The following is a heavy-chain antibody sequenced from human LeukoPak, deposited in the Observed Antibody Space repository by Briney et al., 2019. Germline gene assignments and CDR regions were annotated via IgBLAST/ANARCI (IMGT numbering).Heavy chain of an antibody. D-gene: IGHD1-26*01. Sequence: SETLSLTCTVSGGSISSYYWSWIRQPPGKGLEWVGHIYYSGSTNYNPSLKSRVTMSVDTSNNQFSLKLSSVTAADTAVYYCARETRRGGDYEANLDYWGQGTLVTVSS. CDR1: GGSISSYY. CDR3: ARETRRGGDYEANLDY. CDR2: IYYSGST. J-gene: IGHJ4*02. V-gene: IGHV4-59*12.